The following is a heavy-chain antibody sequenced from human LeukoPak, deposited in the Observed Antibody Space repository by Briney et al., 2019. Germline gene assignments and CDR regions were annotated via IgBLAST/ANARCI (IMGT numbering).Heavy chain of an antibody. CDR2: IYYSGST. Sequence: SETLSLTCTVSGGSISSYYWSWIRQPPGKGLEWIGYIYYSGSTNYNPSLKSRVTISVHTSKNQFSLKLSSVTAADTAVYYCARHDGDRKEDAFDIWGQGTMVTVSS. V-gene: IGHV4-59*08. CDR1: GGSISSYY. CDR3: ARHDGDRKEDAFDI. D-gene: IGHD4-17*01. J-gene: IGHJ3*02.